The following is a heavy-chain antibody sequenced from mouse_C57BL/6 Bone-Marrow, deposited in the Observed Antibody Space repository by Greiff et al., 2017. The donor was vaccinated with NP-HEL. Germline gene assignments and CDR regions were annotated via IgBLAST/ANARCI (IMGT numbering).Heavy chain of an antibody. D-gene: IGHD1-1*01. CDR3: ARPYYGSSFYWYCDV. Sequence: QVQLQQPGAELVKPGASVKMSCKASGYTFPSYWITWVKQRPGQGLEWIGDIYPGSGSTHYNETFKSKATLTVDPSSSTAYMQLSSLTSEDSAVYYCARPYYGSSFYWYCDVWGTGTTVTVSS. J-gene: IGHJ1*03. CDR2: IYPGSGST. CDR1: GYTFPSYW. V-gene: IGHV1-55*01.